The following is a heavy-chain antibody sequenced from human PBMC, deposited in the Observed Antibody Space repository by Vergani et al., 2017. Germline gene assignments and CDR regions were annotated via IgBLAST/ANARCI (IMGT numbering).Heavy chain of an antibody. J-gene: IGHJ5*02. CDR2: IYRSGST. Sequence: QVQLTESGPGVLRPSQTLSLTCSVSGDSISNGPYYWTWIRQPAGKGLEWLGRIYRSGSTNYNPSLQSRVTISMDSSKNQFSLRLTSVTAADTAVYYCARAQTRSHYSSDSIWFDPWGPGTLVTVSS. CDR1: GDSISNGPYY. CDR3: ARAQTRSHYSSDSIWFDP. V-gene: IGHV4-61*02. D-gene: IGHD3-10*01.